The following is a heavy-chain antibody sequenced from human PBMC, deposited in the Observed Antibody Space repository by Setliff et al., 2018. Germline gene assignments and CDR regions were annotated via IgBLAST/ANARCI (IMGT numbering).Heavy chain of an antibody. CDR3: FGAGTCSY. J-gene: IGHJ4*02. Sequence: GGSLRLSCAASGFTFSDAWRSWVRQAPGKGLEWVGRIKSNSDGGTTDYAAPVKGRFTISRNDSENTVFLQMNNLNTEDTAVYYCFGAGTCSYWGQGTLVTVSS. V-gene: IGHV3-15*01. D-gene: IGHD3-10*01. CDR2: IKSNSDGGTT. CDR1: GFTFSDAW.